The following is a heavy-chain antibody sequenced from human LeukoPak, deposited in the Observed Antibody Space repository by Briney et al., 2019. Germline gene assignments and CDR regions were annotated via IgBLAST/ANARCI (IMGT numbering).Heavy chain of an antibody. J-gene: IGHJ2*01. CDR2: IYYSGST. D-gene: IGHD2-15*01. Sequence: LRLSCAASGFTFSSYSMNWIRQPPGKGLEWIGYIYYSGSTYYNPSLKSRVTISVDTSKNQFSLKLSSVTAADTAVYYCARGGKAAVRFDLWGRGTLVTVSS. V-gene: IGHV4-30-4*08. CDR1: GFTFSSYS. CDR3: ARGGKAAVRFDL.